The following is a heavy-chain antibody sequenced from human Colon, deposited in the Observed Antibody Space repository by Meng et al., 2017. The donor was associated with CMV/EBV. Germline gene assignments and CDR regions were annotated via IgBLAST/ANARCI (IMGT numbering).Heavy chain of an antibody. J-gene: IGHJ4*02. D-gene: IGHD3-10*01. CDR1: GFTFNRYA. CDR3: ARDKLWLTY. V-gene: IGHV3-74*03. Sequence: GESLKISCAASGFTFNRYAMSWVRQAPGKGLVWVSRVGSDGTNTKYADFVRGRFTISRDNAKNTLYLQMNSLRAEDTAVYYCARDKLWLTYWGQGTLVTVSS. CDR2: VGSDGTNT.